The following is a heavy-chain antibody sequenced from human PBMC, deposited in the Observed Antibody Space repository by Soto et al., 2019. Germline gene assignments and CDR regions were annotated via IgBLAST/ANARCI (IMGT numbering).Heavy chain of an antibody. J-gene: IGHJ3*02. Sequence: QITLKESGPTLVKPTQTLTLTCTFSGFSLSTSGVGVGWIRQPPGKALEWLALIYWDDDKRYSPSLKSRLTITKDTSKNQVVLTMTNMDPVDTATYYCAHSRITMVRGVIIDAFDIWGQGTMVTVSS. V-gene: IGHV2-5*02. CDR3: AHSRITMVRGVIIDAFDI. CDR1: GFSLSTSGVG. D-gene: IGHD3-10*01. CDR2: IYWDDDK.